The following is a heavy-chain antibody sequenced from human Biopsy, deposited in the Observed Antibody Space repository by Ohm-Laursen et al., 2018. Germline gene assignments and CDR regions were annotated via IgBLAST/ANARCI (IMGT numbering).Heavy chain of an antibody. CDR1: GFTFSDHY. CDR3: TKRRTAVRPFDS. J-gene: IGHJ4*01. V-gene: IGHV3-11*01. CDR2: ISPTADII. Sequence: SLRLSCAASGFTFSDHYMSWIRQAPGKGLEWLSYISPTADIIFDTDSVKGRFTISRDNAKSSLYLEMNSLRSEDTAFYYCTKRRTAVRPFDSWGHGTLVTVSS. D-gene: IGHD6-25*01.